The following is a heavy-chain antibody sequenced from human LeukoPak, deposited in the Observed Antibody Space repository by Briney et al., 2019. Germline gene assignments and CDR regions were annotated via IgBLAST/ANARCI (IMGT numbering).Heavy chain of an antibody. V-gene: IGHV4-34*01. CDR3: ARGVARHWYFDL. CDR1: GGSLGDYY. J-gene: IGHJ2*01. CDR2: INHSAGT. D-gene: IGHD2-15*01. Sequence: SETLSLTCAVYGGSLGDYYWSWIRQPPGKGLEWIGEINHSAGTNYNPSLKSRVTISLDTSKNQFTLNLRSVTAADTAVYYCARGVARHWYFDLWGRGTLVTVSS.